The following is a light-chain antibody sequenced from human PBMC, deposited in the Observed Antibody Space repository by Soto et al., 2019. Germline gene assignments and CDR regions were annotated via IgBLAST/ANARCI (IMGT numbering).Light chain of an antibody. CDR1: SSDVGKYKF. CDR3: SSYTSIVTLV. CDR2: EVS. Sequence: QSALTQPASVSGSPGQSISVSCTGTSSDVGKYKFVSWYQQHPGKAPKLLIYEVSNRPSGVSNRFSGSKSGNTASLTISGLQAEDEADYYCSSYTSIVTLVFGGGTKLTVL. J-gene: IGLJ2*01. V-gene: IGLV2-14*02.